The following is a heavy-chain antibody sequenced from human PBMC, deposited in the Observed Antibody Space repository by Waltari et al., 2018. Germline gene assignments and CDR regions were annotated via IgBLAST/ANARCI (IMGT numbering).Heavy chain of an antibody. CDR2: IYTSGST. D-gene: IGHD5-12*01. V-gene: IGHV4-61*09. Sequence: QVQLQESGPGLVKPSQTLSLTCTVSGGSISSGGYYWSWIRQPAGKGLEWIGYIYTSGSTNYNPSLKSRVTISVDTSKNQFSLKLSSVTAADTAVYYCAREGSGYDDAFDIWGQGTMVTVSS. J-gene: IGHJ3*02. CDR1: GGSISSGGYY. CDR3: AREGSGYDDAFDI.